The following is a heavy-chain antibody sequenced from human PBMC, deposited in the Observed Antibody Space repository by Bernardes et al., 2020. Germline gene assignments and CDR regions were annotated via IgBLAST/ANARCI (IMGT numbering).Heavy chain of an antibody. V-gene: IGHV4-4*02. D-gene: IGHD1-1*01. CDR1: GGPIRSRKW. Sequence: SETLSPTCDVSGGPIRSRKWWSWVRQPPGKGLEWIGEIYHSGGTKYNPSLKSRVYMSVEMSKNQFSLRLTSMTAADTAVYYCAREEDAYNAFDYWGQGILVTVSS. CDR3: AREEDAYNAFDY. J-gene: IGHJ4*02. CDR2: IYHSGGT.